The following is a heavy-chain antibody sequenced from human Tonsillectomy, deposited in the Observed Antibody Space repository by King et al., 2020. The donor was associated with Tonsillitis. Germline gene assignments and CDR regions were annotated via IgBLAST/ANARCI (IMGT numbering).Heavy chain of an antibody. CDR2: LYNSENT. CDR3: GKYEGGVFDT. D-gene: IGHD2-15*01. J-gene: IGHJ5*02. Sequence: VQLQESGPGLVKPSQTLALTCTVSGGSISGGDYYWSWIRRHPGKGLEWIGYLYNSENTYYHPSLKSRLTISLDTSKNQFSLKLSCVTAADTAIYYCGKYEGGVFDTWGQGTLVTVSS. V-gene: IGHV4-31*03. CDR1: GGSISGGDYY.